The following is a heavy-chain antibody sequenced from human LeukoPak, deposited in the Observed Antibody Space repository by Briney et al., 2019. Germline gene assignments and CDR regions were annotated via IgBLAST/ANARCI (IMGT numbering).Heavy chain of an antibody. Sequence: VASVKVSCKSSGDTFSTYTFNWVRQAPGQGLEWMGRIIPLLGIVDYAQRFQGRVTITADKSTSTSYMELSSLRSDDTAVYYCASGQQYCTTSTCSLNWFDPWGQGTLVTASS. V-gene: IGHV1-69*02. D-gene: IGHD2/OR15-2a*01. CDR2: IIPLLGIV. J-gene: IGHJ5*02. CDR1: GDTFSTYT. CDR3: ASGQQYCTTSTCSLNWFDP.